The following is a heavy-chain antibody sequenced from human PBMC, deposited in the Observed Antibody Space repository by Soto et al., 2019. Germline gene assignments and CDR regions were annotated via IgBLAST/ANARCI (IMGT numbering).Heavy chain of an antibody. V-gene: IGHV4-4*02. CDR2: IYHSGST. CDR1: SGSIRSSNW. CDR3: ARGRCGGYFRGDALDI. D-gene: IGHD2-21*01. Sequence: QVQLPESGPGLVKPSGTLSLTCAVSSGSIRSSNWWSWVRQPPGKGLEWIGEIYHSGSTNYNPSLKSRDTITLAKSKNQSPLKLSSVTASDTAVYYCARGRCGGYFRGDALDIWGQGTMVTVSS. J-gene: IGHJ3*02.